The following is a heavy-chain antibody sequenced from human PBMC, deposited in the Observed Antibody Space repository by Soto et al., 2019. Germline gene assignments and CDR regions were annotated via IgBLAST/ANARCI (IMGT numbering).Heavy chain of an antibody. Sequence: PGGSLRLSCAASGFTFSSCGVHWVRQAPGKGLEWVAVISYDGSNKYYADSVKGRFTISRDNSKNTLYLQMNSLRAEDTAVYYCARDWGTAMVIYYYYGMDVWGQGTTVTVSS. J-gene: IGHJ6*02. V-gene: IGHV3-33*08. CDR3: ARDWGTAMVIYYYYGMDV. CDR2: ISYDGSNK. D-gene: IGHD5-18*01. CDR1: GFTFSSCG.